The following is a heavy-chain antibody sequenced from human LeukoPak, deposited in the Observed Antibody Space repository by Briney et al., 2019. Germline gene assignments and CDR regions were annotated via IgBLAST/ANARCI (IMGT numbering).Heavy chain of an antibody. D-gene: IGHD3-10*01. J-gene: IGHJ6*02. CDR3: ARMVPLWFGELPYYYYYGMDV. Sequence: PGGSLRLSCAASGFTFSSYSMNWVRQAPGKGLEWVSSISSSSSYIYYADSVKGRFTISRDNAKNSLYLQMNSLKAEDTAVYYCARMVPLWFGELPYYYYYGMDVWGQGTTVTVSS. V-gene: IGHV3-21*01. CDR1: GFTFSSYS. CDR2: ISSSSSYI.